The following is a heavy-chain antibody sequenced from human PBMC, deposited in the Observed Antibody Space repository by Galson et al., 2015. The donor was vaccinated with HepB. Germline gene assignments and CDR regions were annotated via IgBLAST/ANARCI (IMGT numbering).Heavy chain of an antibody. Sequence: SLRLSCAASGFTFSSYSMNWVRQAPGKGLEWVSSISSSSSYIYYADSVKGRFTISRDNAKNSLYLQMNSLRAEDTAVYYCARDQGQQLADYYYYYGMDVWGQGTTVTVSS. CDR1: GFTFSSYS. J-gene: IGHJ6*02. CDR2: ISSSSSYI. CDR3: ARDQGQQLADYYYYYGMDV. D-gene: IGHD6-13*01. V-gene: IGHV3-21*01.